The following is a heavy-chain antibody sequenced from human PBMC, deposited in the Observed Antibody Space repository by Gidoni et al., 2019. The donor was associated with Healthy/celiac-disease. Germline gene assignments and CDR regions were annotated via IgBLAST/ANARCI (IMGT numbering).Heavy chain of an antibody. CDR1: GFTFRNAW. V-gene: IGHV3-15*01. D-gene: IGHD3-10*01. J-gene: IGHJ4*02. CDR3: TTDRIYYGSGSYYNV. Sequence: EVQLVESGGGLVKPGGSLRLSCAASGFTFRNAWMSWVRQAPGKGLEWVGRIKSKTDGGTTDYAAPVKGRFTISRDDSKNTLYLQMNSLKTEDTAVYYCTTDRIYYGSGSYYNVWGQGTLVTVSS. CDR2: IKSKTDGGTT.